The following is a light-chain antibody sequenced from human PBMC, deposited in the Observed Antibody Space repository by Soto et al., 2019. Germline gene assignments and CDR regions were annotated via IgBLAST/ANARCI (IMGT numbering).Light chain of an antibody. CDR2: GAS. V-gene: IGKV1-27*01. Sequence: DIQMAQSPSSLSASVGDRVTITCRASQGIANYFAWYQQRPGKVPKLLIYGASTLEAGVPSRFNGRRAGTDYTLTISSLQPEDAATYYCQSYNTVPRTFGQGTKVEIK. CDR1: QGIANY. J-gene: IGKJ1*01. CDR3: QSYNTVPRT.